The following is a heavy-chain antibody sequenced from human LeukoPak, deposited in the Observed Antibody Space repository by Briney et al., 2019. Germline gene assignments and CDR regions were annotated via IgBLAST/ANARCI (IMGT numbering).Heavy chain of an antibody. J-gene: IGHJ4*02. D-gene: IGHD4-17*01. V-gene: IGHV3-7*03. CDR1: GFTFSNYW. CDR2: IKQDGSEK. Sequence: GGSLRLSCAASGFTFSNYWMSWVRQAPGKGLEWVANIKQDGSEKYYVDSVKGRFTVSRDNAKNSLYLQMNSLRAEDTAVYYCAKGKESDYGDYARYYFDYWGQGTLVTVSS. CDR3: AKGKESDYGDYARYYFDY.